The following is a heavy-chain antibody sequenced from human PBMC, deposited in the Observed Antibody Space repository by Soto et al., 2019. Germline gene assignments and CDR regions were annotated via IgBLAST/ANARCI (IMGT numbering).Heavy chain of an antibody. CDR2: ISGSGGST. CDR3: AKDLGAKVGATPSDAFDI. D-gene: IGHD1-26*01. V-gene: IGHV3-23*01. CDR1: GFTFSSYA. J-gene: IGHJ3*02. Sequence: EVQLLESGGGLVQPGGSLRLSCAASGFTFSSYAMSWVRQAPGKGLELVSAISGSGGSTYYADSVKGRFTISRDNSKHPLYLQMNTRRAEDTAVYYCAKDLGAKVGATPSDAFDIWGQGTMVTVSS.